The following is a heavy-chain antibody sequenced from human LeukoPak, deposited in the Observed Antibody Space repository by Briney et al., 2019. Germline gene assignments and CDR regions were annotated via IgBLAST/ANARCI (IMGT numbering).Heavy chain of an antibody. CDR2: IYYSGST. V-gene: IGHV4-30-4*01. CDR1: GGSISSSSYY. J-gene: IGHJ3*01. CDR3: AGYRVGGYAFDV. Sequence: SETLSLTCTVSGGSISSSSYYWGWLRQPPGKGLEWIGYIYYSGSTYYIPSLKSRVTISVDTSKNQFSLKLSSVTAADTAVYYCAGYRVGGYAFDVWGQGTMVTVSS. D-gene: IGHD6-19*01.